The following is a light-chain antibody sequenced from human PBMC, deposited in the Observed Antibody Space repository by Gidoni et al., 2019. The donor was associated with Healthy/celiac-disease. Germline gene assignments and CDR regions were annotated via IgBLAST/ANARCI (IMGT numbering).Light chain of an antibody. J-gene: IGLJ1*01. Sequence: QSALTQPASVSGSPGQSITISCTGTSTDVGGYNYVSWYHQHPGKAPKLMIHDVSHRPSGVSNRFSGSKSGNTASLTISGLQAEDEADYYCSSYTSSSTLYVFGTGTKVTVL. CDR3: SSYTSSSTLYV. CDR1: STDVGGYNY. V-gene: IGLV2-14*01. CDR2: DVS.